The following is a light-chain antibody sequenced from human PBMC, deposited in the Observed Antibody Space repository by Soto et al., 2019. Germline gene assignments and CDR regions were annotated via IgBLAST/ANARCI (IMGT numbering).Light chain of an antibody. CDR2: DVN. J-gene: IGLJ3*02. CDR3: CSYAGGFSWV. CDR1: SSDIGNYKS. V-gene: IGLV2-11*01. Sequence: QSVLTQPRSVSGSPGPSVTISCTGTSSDIGNYKSVSWYQQYLGEAPKLMIYDVNKRSSGVPDRFSGSKSVNTASLTISGLQPEDEADYYCCSYAGGFSWVFGGGTKVTVL.